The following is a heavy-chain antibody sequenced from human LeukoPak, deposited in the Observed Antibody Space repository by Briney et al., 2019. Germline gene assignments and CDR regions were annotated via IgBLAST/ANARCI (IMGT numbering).Heavy chain of an antibody. V-gene: IGHV1-2*02. J-gene: IGHJ4*02. D-gene: IGHD3-22*01. CDR1: GYTFSDYY. Sequence: ASVKVSCKASGYTFSDYYLHWVRQAPGQGLEWMGWINPNSGGTNYAQKFQGRVTMTRDTSISTAYMELSRLRSDDTAVYYCARDLTYYYDSSGYYYDYWGQGTLVTVSS. CDR3: ARDLTYYYDSSGYYYDY. CDR2: INPNSGGT.